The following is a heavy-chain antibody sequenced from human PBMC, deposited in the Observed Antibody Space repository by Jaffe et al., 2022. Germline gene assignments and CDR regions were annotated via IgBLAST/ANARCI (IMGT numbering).Heavy chain of an antibody. V-gene: IGHV4-38-2*01. CDR2: IYHSGST. CDR1: GYSISSGYY. CDR3: ASIPYDYGDYLYFDY. J-gene: IGHJ4*02. D-gene: IGHD4-17*01. Sequence: QVQLQESGPGLVKPSETLSLTCAVSGYSISSGYYWGWIRQPPGKGLEWIGSIYHSGSTYYNPSLKSRVTISVDTSKNQFSLKLSSVTAADTAVYYCASIPYDYGDYLYFDYWGQGTLVTVSS.